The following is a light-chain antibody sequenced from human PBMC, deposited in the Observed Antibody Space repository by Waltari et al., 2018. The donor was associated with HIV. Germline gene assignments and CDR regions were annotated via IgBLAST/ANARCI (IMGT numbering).Light chain of an antibody. CDR1: NAAVGGYNY. CDR3: WSYTSSDTFV. CDR2: EAT. V-gene: IGLV2-14*01. J-gene: IGLJ1*01. Sequence: QSALTQPVSVSGSPGQSIAISCTGTNAAVGGYNYVSWYQHHPGKAPKLMIYEATNPPSGVANRFSGVKSGNTAFLTISGLQAEDEADYYCWSYTSSDTFVFGTGTKVTVL.